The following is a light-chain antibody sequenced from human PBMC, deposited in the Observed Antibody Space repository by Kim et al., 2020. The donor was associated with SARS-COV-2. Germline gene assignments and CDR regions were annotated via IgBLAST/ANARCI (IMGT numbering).Light chain of an antibody. CDR1: KLGDKY. J-gene: IGLJ2*01. V-gene: IGLV3-1*01. Sequence: SGSPGQTASITCSGDKLGDKYACWYQQKPGQSPVLVIYQDSKRPSGILGRFSGSNSGNTATLTISGTQAMDEADYYCQAWDSSTVVFGGGTQLTVL. CDR2: QDS. CDR3: QAWDSSTVV.